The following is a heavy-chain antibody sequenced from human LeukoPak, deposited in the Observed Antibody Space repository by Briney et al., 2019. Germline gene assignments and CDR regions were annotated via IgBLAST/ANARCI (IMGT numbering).Heavy chain of an antibody. CDR1: GFTFDDYA. CDR2: ISWNSGSI. Sequence: ARSLRLSCAASGFTFDDYAMHWVRQAPGKGLEWVSGISWNSGSIGYADSVKGRFTISRDNAKNSLYLQMNSLRAEDTALYYCAKDQSIAAAGPFDYWGQGTLVTVSS. J-gene: IGHJ4*02. V-gene: IGHV3-9*01. CDR3: AKDQSIAAAGPFDY. D-gene: IGHD6-13*01.